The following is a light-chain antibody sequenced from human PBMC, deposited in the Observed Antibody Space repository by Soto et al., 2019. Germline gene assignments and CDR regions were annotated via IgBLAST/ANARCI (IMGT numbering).Light chain of an antibody. Sequence: QSVLTQPPSASGSPGQSVTISCTGTSSDVGGYNYVSWYQQHPGKAPKLMIYEVSKRPSGVPDRFSASKSGNTASLTVSGLQAEDEADYYCSSYAGSNNEVFGTGTKVTVL. J-gene: IGLJ1*01. CDR2: EVS. CDR1: SSDVGGYNY. V-gene: IGLV2-8*01. CDR3: SSYAGSNNEV.